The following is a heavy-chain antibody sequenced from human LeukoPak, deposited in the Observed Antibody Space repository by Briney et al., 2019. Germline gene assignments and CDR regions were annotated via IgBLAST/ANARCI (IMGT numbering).Heavy chain of an antibody. V-gene: IGHV1-18*01. CDR1: GYTFTSYG. D-gene: IGHD3-22*01. CDR2: ISAYNGNT. Sequence: ASVKVSCKVSGYTFTSYGISWVRQAPGQGLEWMGWISAYNGNTNYAQKFQGRVTMTTDTSTSTAYMELRSLRSDDTAVFYCARVILFQDYYDSSGYYYWFDPWGQGTLVTVSS. CDR3: ARVILFQDYYDSSGYYYWFDP. J-gene: IGHJ5*02.